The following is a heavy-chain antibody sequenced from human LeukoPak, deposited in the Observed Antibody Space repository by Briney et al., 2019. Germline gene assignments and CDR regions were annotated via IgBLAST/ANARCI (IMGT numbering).Heavy chain of an antibody. D-gene: IGHD3-3*01. V-gene: IGHV4-59*12. CDR3: ERGGYYDFWSGTSYWFDP. CDR1: GGAISSYY. Sequence: PAETLSLTCTVSGGAISSYYWSWIRQPPGKGLEWIGYIYYSRSTKYNPSFNIRVTISVDTANKQCLLKLCSWTAWDTAASYCERGGYYDFWSGTSYWFDPWGQGTLVTVSS. CDR2: IYYSRST. J-gene: IGHJ5*02.